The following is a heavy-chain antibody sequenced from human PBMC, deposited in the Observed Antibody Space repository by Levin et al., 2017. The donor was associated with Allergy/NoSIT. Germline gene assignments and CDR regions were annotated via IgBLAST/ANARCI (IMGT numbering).Heavy chain of an antibody. Sequence: QAGGSLRLSCAASGFTFSGYNMNWVRQAPGKGLEWVSYISNSGSTIYYADSVKGRFTISRDNAKNSLYLQMNGLRDEDTAVYYCAREDGSGSYFGYWGQGTLVTVSS. CDR3: AREDGSGSYFGY. CDR1: GFTFSGYN. V-gene: IGHV3-48*02. CDR2: ISNSGSTI. D-gene: IGHD3-10*01. J-gene: IGHJ4*02.